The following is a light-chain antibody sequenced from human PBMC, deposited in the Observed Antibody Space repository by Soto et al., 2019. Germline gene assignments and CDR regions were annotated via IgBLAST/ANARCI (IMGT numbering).Light chain of an antibody. CDR3: QQRSNWPLT. J-gene: IGKJ4*01. Sequence: EIVLTQSPGTLSLSPGVRATLSCRASQGVSSYLAWYQQKPGQAPRLLIYDASKRATGIPARFSGSGSGTDFTLTISSLEPEDFAVYHCQQRSNWPLTFGGGTKVEIK. V-gene: IGKV3-11*01. CDR2: DAS. CDR1: QGVSSY.